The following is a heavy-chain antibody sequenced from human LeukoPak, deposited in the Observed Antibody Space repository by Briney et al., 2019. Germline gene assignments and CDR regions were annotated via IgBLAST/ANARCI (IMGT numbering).Heavy chain of an antibody. D-gene: IGHD3-3*01. Sequence: SETLSLTCTVSGGSISSSSYYWGWIRQPPGKGLEWIGSIYYSGSTYYNPSLKSRVTISVDTSKNQFSLKLSSVTAADTAVYYCARANTYDFWSGYLDYWGQGTLVTVSS. V-gene: IGHV4-39*07. CDR3: ARANTYDFWSGYLDY. CDR1: GGSISSSSYY. J-gene: IGHJ4*02. CDR2: IYYSGST.